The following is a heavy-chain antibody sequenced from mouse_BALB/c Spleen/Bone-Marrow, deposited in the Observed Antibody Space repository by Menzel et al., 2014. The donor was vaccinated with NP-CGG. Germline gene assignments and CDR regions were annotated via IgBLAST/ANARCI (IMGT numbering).Heavy chain of an antibody. CDR3: ARKGAMITHYYAMDY. D-gene: IGHD2-4*01. Sequence: EVQLVESGGGLVQPGGSRKLSCAASGFTFSSFGMHWVRQAPEKGLEWFAYISNGSSPIYYADTVKGRFTISRDNPKNTLFLQMTSLRSEDTAMYYCARKGAMITHYYAMDYWGQGTSVTVSS. CDR1: GFTFSSFG. CDR2: ISNGSSPI. V-gene: IGHV5-17*02. J-gene: IGHJ4*01.